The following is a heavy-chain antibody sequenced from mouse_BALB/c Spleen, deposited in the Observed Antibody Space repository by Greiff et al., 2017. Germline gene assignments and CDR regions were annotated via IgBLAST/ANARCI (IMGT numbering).Heavy chain of an antibody. CDR3: ARPYYGNYWFAY. CDR2: IWAGGST. CDR1: GFSLTSYG. Sequence: VMLVESGPGLVAPSQSLSITCTVSGFSLTSYGVHWVRQPPGKGLEWLGVIWAGGSTNYNSALMSRLSISKDNSKSQVFLKMNSLQTDDTAMYYCARPYYGNYWFAYWGQGTLVTVSA. J-gene: IGHJ3*01. V-gene: IGHV2-9*02. D-gene: IGHD2-10*01.